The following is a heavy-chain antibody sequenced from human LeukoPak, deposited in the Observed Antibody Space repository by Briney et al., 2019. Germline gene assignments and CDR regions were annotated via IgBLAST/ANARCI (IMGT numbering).Heavy chain of an antibody. V-gene: IGHV3-7*03. CDR2: IKLDGSEK. Sequence: GGSLRLSCAASGFTFSSHWMSWVRQAPGKGLEWVANIKLDGSEKNYVDSVKGRFTISRDNTKNSLYLQMNSLRAEDTAVYYCARDLAAWRQVDYWGQGTLVTVSS. J-gene: IGHJ4*02. CDR3: ARDLAAWRQVDY. D-gene: IGHD2-15*01. CDR1: GFTFSSHW.